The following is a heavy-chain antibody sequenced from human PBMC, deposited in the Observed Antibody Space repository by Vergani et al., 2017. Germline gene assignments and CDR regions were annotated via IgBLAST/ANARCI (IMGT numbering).Heavy chain of an antibody. V-gene: IGHV3-43*01. J-gene: IGHJ4*02. CDR1: GFIFDDYT. CDR2: ISWDGGST. Sequence: EVQLVESGGVVVQPGGSLRLSCAASGFIFDDYTMHWVRQAPGKGLEWVSLISWDGGSTYYADSVKGRFTISRDNSKNSLYLQMNSLRTEDTALYYCAKDETSSGRVYYFDYWGQGTLVTVSS. D-gene: IGHD6-19*01. CDR3: AKDETSSGRVYYFDY.